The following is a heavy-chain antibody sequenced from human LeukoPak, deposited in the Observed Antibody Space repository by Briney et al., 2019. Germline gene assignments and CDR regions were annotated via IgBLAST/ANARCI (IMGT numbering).Heavy chain of an antibody. J-gene: IGHJ5*02. V-gene: IGHV4-34*01. D-gene: IGHD6-19*01. CDR3: ARDLSSGWYDNWFDP. Sequence: SETLSLTCAVYGGSFSGYYWSWIRQPPGKGLEWIGEINHSGSTNYNPSLKSRVTISVDTSKNQFSLKLSSVTAADTAVYYCARDLSSGWYDNWFDPWGQGTLVTVSS. CDR2: INHSGST. CDR1: GGSFSGYY.